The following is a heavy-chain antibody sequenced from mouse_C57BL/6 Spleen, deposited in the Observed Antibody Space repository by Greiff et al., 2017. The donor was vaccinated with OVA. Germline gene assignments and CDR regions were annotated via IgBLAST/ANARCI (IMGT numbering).Heavy chain of an antibody. CDR3: ARKEWLRRDFDY. D-gene: IGHD2-2*01. V-gene: IGHV1-9*01. Sequence: QVQLKESGAELMKPGASVKLSCKATGYTFTGYWIEWVKQRPGHGLEWIGEILPGSGSTNYNEKFKGKATFTADTSSNTAYMQLSSLTTEDSAIYYCARKEWLRRDFDYWGQGTTLTVSS. CDR2: ILPGSGST. CDR1: GYTFTGYW. J-gene: IGHJ2*01.